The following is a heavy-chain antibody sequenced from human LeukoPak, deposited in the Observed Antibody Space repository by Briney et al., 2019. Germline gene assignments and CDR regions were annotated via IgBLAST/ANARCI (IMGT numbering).Heavy chain of an antibody. J-gene: IGHJ5*02. D-gene: IGHD3-10*01. CDR3: ARRGVVLLWFGGFDP. CDR2: IYYSGST. CDR1: GGSISSGGYS. V-gene: IGHV4-30-2*03. Sequence: PSETLSLTCAVSGGSISSGGYSWSWIRQPPGKGLEWIGYIYYSGSTYYNPSLKSRVTISVDTSKNQFSLKLSSVTAADTAVYYCARRGVVLLWFGGFDPWGQGTLVTVSS.